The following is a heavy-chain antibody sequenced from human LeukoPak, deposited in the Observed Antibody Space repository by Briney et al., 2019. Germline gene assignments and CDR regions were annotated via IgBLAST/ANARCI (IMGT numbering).Heavy chain of an antibody. CDR3: ARHFGGRLGYYY. V-gene: IGHV5-10-1*01. CDR1: GYSFPTYW. J-gene: IGHJ4*02. Sequence: GESLRISCQGSGYSFPTYWISWVRQVPGSGLEWMGTLDPNDPSINYSPSFQGHVTISVDMSITTAYLQWTSLKTSDTAIYYCARHFGGRLGYYYWGQGTLVTVSS. CDR2: LDPNDPSI. D-gene: IGHD3-22*01.